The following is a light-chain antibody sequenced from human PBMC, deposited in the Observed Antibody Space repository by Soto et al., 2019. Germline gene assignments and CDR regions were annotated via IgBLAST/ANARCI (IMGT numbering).Light chain of an antibody. CDR3: QQRSNWRVT. V-gene: IGKV3-11*01. Sequence: EILLTPAPATLSLSPGDRATLSCRAGQSVSSHLAWYQQKPGQAPRLLIYDASNRATGIPARFSGSGSGTDFTLTISSLEPEDIAVYYCQQRSNWRVTFGGGTKVDIK. CDR2: DAS. CDR1: QSVSSH. J-gene: IGKJ4*01.